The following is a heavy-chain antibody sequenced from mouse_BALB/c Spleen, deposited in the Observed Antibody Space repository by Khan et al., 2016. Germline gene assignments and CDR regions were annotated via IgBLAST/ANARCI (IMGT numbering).Heavy chain of an antibody. Sequence: QIQLVQSGPELKKPGETVKISCKASGYTFTNYGMNWVKQAPGKGLKWMGGINTYTGEPTYADDFKGRFAFSLETSASTAYLQINNLINEDMATCFCASSAYGNYFDFWGQGTTLTVSS. CDR1: GYTFTNYG. D-gene: IGHD2-1*01. CDR2: INTYTGEP. CDR3: ASSAYGNYFDF. J-gene: IGHJ2*01. V-gene: IGHV9-1*02.